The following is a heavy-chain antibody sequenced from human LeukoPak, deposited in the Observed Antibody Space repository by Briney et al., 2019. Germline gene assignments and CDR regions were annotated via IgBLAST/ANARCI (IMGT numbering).Heavy chain of an antibody. CDR2: INQDGSTQ. CDR1: GFTFSSYG. CDR3: SRSLDY. J-gene: IGHJ4*02. V-gene: IGHV3-7*01. Sequence: GGSLRLSCAASGFTFSSYGMHWVRQAPGKGMEWVANINQDGSTQYYAASVKGRFIISRDNAKSSLYLQMNILRAEDTAVYYCSRSLDYLGQGALVTVSS.